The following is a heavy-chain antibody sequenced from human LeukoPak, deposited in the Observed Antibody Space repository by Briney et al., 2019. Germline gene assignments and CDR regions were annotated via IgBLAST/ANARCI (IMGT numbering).Heavy chain of an antibody. CDR3: ARRGVGYYYDSSGQAYYYGMDV. CDR1: GFTFSDYY. D-gene: IGHD3-22*01. Sequence: NPGGSLRLSCAASGFTFSDYYMSWIRQAPGKGLEWVSYISSSGSTIYYADSVKGRFTISRDNAKNSLYLQMNSLRAEDTAVYYCARRGVGYYYDSSGQAYYYGMDVWGQGTTVTVSS. CDR2: ISSSGSTI. J-gene: IGHJ6*02. V-gene: IGHV3-11*04.